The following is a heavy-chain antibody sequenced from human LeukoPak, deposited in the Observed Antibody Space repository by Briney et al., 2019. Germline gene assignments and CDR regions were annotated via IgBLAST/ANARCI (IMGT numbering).Heavy chain of an antibody. CDR2: IYSSGST. CDR3: ARRPTGDPKFDY. J-gene: IGHJ4*02. Sequence: TASETLSLTCSVSGGSISNYFWTWIRQPPGKGLEWIGYIYSSGSTYYNPSLKSRVTISVDTSKNRFSLKLSTVTAADTAVYYCARRPTGDPKFDYWGQGTLVTVSS. CDR1: GGSISNYF. V-gene: IGHV4-59*08. D-gene: IGHD7-27*01.